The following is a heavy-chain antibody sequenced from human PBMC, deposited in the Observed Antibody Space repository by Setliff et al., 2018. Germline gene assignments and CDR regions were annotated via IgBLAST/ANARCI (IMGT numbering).Heavy chain of an antibody. D-gene: IGHD2-21*02. V-gene: IGHV3-74*01. CDR1: GFTFKNYW. CDR3: TRRHDFNNF. J-gene: IGHJ4*02. CDR2: ISPDGSTI. Sequence: GGSLRLSCAASGFTFKNYWMHWVRQVPGKGLVWVSGISPDGSTIYHADSVSGRFTISRDDSKSIAYLQMNSLRTEDTAVYYCTRRHDFNNFWGQGTLVTVSS.